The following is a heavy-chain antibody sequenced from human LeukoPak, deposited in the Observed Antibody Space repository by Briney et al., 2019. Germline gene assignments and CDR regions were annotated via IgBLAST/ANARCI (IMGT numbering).Heavy chain of an antibody. Sequence: SSETLSLTCTVSGGSISSYYWSWIRQPPGKGLEWIGYIYYNGSTNYNPSLKSRVTISVDTSKNQFSLKLSSVTAADTAVYYCARDSRERAFDIWGQGTMVTVSS. J-gene: IGHJ3*02. CDR2: IYYNGST. CDR3: ARDSRERAFDI. D-gene: IGHD1-1*01. CDR1: GGSISSYY. V-gene: IGHV4-59*01.